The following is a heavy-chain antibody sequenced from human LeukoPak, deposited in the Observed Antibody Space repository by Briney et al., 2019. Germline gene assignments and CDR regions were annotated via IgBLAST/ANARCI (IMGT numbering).Heavy chain of an antibody. Sequence: GGSLRLSCAASGFTVSSNYMSWVRQAPGKGLEWVSVIYSGGSTYYADSVKGRFTISRDNAKNSLYLQMNSLRAEDTAVYYCAREVRLGELSFFDYWAREPWSPSPQ. CDR2: IYSGGST. D-gene: IGHD3-16*02. V-gene: IGHV3-53*01. CDR1: GFTVSSNY. J-gene: IGHJ4*02. CDR3: AREVRLGELSFFDY.